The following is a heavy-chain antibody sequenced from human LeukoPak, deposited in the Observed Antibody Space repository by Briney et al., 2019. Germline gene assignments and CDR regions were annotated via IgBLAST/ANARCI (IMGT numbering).Heavy chain of an antibody. D-gene: IGHD6-19*01. CDR1: GFTFSSYG. V-gene: IGHV3-30*18. Sequence: GSLRLSCAASGFTFSSYGMHWVRQAPGKGLEWVAVISYDGSYKYYADSVQGRFTISRDNSKNTLYLQMNSLRAEDTAVYYCAKRSTVGSGWYTCDYWGQGTLVTVSS. CDR2: ISYDGSYK. J-gene: IGHJ4*02. CDR3: AKRSTVGSGWYTCDY.